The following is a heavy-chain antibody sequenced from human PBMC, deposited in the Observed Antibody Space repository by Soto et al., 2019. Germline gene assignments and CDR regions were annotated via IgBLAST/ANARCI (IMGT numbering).Heavy chain of an antibody. Sequence: GGSLRLSCAASGFTFSSYSMNWVRQAPGKGLEWVSYISSSSSTIYYADSVKGRFTISRDNAKNSLYLQMNSLRAEDTAVYYCARGVAGPLHWFDPWGQGTLVTVS. D-gene: IGHD6-19*01. V-gene: IGHV3-48*01. CDR1: GFTFSSYS. CDR2: ISSSSSTI. CDR3: ARGVAGPLHWFDP. J-gene: IGHJ5*02.